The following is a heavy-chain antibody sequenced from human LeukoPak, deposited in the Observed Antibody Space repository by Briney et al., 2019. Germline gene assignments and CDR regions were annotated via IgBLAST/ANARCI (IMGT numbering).Heavy chain of an antibody. CDR1: GGSFSGYY. CDR3: ARSCSGGTCNFPKFEP. J-gene: IGHJ5*02. CDR2: INHSGST. Sequence: SETLSLTCAVYGGSFSGYYWSWIRQPPGKGLEWIGEINHSGSTNYNPSLKSRVTISVDTSKNQFSLKLSSVTAADTAVYYCARSCSGGTCNFPKFEPWGQGTLVTVSS. D-gene: IGHD2-15*01. V-gene: IGHV4-34*01.